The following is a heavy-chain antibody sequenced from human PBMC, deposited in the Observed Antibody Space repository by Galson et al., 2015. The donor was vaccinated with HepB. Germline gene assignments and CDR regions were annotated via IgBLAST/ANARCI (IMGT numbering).Heavy chain of an antibody. CDR3: ARSPYSGSAGTYFDY. V-gene: IGHV3-30-3*01. J-gene: IGHJ4*02. CDR2: ISYDGSNK. CDR1: GFTLSSYA. D-gene: IGHD1-26*01. Sequence: SLRLSCAASGFTLSSYAMHWVRQAPGKGLEWVAVISYDGSNKYYADSVKGRFTISRDNSKNTLYLQMNSLRAEDTAVYYCARSPYSGSAGTYFDYWGQGTLVTVSS.